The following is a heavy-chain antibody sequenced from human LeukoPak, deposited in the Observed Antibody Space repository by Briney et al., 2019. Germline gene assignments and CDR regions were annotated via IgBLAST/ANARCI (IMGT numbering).Heavy chain of an antibody. V-gene: IGHV4-34*01. J-gene: IGHJ5*02. CDR1: GGSFSGYY. Sequence: PSETLSLTCAVYGGSFSGYYWSWIRQPPGKGLEWIGEINHSGSTNYNPSLKSRVTISVDTSKNQFSLKLSSVTAADTAVYYCARTTSGSWGRSVRWFDPWGQGTLVTVSS. D-gene: IGHD6-13*01. CDR2: INHSGST. CDR3: ARTTSGSWGRSVRWFDP.